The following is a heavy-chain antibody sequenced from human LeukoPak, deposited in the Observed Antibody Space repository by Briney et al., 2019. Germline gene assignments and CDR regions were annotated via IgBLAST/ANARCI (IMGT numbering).Heavy chain of an antibody. CDR1: GFTFSSYW. V-gene: IGHV3-7*01. J-gene: IGHJ3*02. CDR3: ARGGGYYDSSGYYHNDAFDI. D-gene: IGHD3-22*01. CDR2: IKQDGSEK. Sequence: GGSLRLSCAASGFTFSSYWMSWVRQAPGKGLEWVASIKQDGSEKYYVDSVKGRFTISRDNAKNSLYLQMNSLRAEDTAVYYCARGGGYYDSSGYYHNDAFDIWGQGTMVTVSS.